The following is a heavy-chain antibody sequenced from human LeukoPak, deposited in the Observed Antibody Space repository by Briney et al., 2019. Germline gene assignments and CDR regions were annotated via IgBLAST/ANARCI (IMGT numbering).Heavy chain of an antibody. CDR2: MSPNSGNT. J-gene: IGHJ4*02. V-gene: IGHV1-8*01. CDR3: ARVKDYGGNSVGFDY. D-gene: IGHD4-23*01. CDR1: RYTFSNYD. Sequence: ASVKVSCKASRYTFSNYDINWVRQATGQGLEWMGWMSPNSGNTGYAQKFQGRVTMTRNTSISTAYMELTSLRSEDTAVYYCARVKDYGGNSVGFDYWGQGTLVTVSS.